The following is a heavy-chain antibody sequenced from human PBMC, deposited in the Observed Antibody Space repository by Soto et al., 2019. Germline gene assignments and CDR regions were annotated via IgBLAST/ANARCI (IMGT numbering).Heavy chain of an antibody. CDR2: IYPGDSDT. J-gene: IGHJ6*02. V-gene: IGHV5-51*01. D-gene: IGHD6-13*01. CDR3: ARTSAAGKYYYGMDV. CDR1: GYSFTSYW. Sequence: GESLKISCKGSGYSFTSYWIGWVRQMPGKGLEWMGIIYPGDSDTRYSPSIQGQVTISADKSISTAYLQWSSLKASDTAMYYCARTSAAGKYYYGMDVWGQGTTVTVSS.